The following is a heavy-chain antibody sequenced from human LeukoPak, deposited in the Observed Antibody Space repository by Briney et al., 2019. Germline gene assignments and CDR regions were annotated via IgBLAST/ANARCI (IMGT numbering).Heavy chain of an antibody. D-gene: IGHD3-3*01. CDR1: AQSFTAYY. V-gene: IGHV1-2*02. CDR2: INPKSGDT. CDR3: AMCLSGYYLGFDY. J-gene: IGHJ4*02. Sequence: ASVKVSCQASAQSFTAYYIHWVRQAPGQGLEWMGWINPKSGDTNYAQKFQGRVTMTRDTSISTAYMELSRLRSDDTAVYYCAMCLSGYYLGFDYWGQGALVTVSS.